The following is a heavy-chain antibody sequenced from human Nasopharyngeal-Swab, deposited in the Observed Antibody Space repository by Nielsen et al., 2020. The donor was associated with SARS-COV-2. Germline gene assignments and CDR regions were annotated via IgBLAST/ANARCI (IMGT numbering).Heavy chain of an antibody. Sequence: GGSLRLSCKGSGYSFTSYWIGWVRQTPGKGLEWMGIIYPGDSDTRYTPSFQGQVTISADKSISTAYLQWSSLKASDTAMYYCARHWQYCSSTSCYRRGWFDPWGQGTLVTVSS. CDR1: GYSFTSYW. J-gene: IGHJ5*02. CDR3: ARHWQYCSSTSCYRRGWFDP. D-gene: IGHD2-2*01. V-gene: IGHV5-51*01. CDR2: IYPGDSDT.